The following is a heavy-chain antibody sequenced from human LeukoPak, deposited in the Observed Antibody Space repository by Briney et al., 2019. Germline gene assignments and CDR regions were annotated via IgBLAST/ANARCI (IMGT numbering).Heavy chain of an antibody. CDR1: GGTFSSYA. CDR2: IIPILGIA. Sequence: ASVKVSCKASGGTFSSYAISWVRQAPGQGLEWMGRIIPILGIANYAQKFQGRVTITADKSTSTAYMELSSLRSEDTAVYYCARQGYDSSGYYYLVEFWGQGTLVTVSS. CDR3: ARQGYDSSGYYYLVEF. V-gene: IGHV1-69*04. D-gene: IGHD3-22*01. J-gene: IGHJ4*02.